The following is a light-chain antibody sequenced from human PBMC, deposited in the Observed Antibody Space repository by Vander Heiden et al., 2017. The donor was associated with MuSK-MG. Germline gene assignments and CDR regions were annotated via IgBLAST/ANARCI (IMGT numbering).Light chain of an antibody. Sequence: DTQMTSYASSLSASVGDRVTISCRASQSISSYLNWYQQKPGKAPKLLIYAASSLQSGVPSRFNSSGSWTDFTLAISRLLPKDVAAYYCHREHSTRCTFGQGTKVEIK. CDR2: AAS. V-gene: IGKV1-39*01. CDR3: HREHSTRCT. J-gene: IGKJ2*02. CDR1: QSISSY.